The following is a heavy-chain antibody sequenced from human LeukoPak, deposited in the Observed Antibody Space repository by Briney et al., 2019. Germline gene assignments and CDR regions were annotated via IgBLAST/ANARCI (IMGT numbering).Heavy chain of an antibody. CDR3: AREPVITMIDRGYYYMDV. J-gene: IGHJ6*03. V-gene: IGHV1-69*05. D-gene: IGHD3-22*01. CDR2: IIPIFGTA. Sequence: ASVKVSCKASGGTFSSYAISWVRQAPGQGLEWMGGIIPIFGTANYAQKFQGRVTITTDESTSTAYMELSSPRSEDTAVYYCAREPVITMIDRGYYYMDVWGKGTTVTVSS. CDR1: GGTFSSYA.